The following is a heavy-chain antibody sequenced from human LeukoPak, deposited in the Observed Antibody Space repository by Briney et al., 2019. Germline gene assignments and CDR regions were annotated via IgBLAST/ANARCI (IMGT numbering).Heavy chain of an antibody. CDR3: AREDIYDYVWGSYHERTYYFDY. Sequence: ASVKVSCKASGYTFTGYYMHWVRQAPGQGLEGMGWINPNSGGTNYAQKFQGRVTMTRDTSISTAYMELSRLRSDDTAVYYCAREDIYDYVWGSYHERTYYFDYWGQGTLVTVSS. J-gene: IGHJ4*02. D-gene: IGHD3-16*02. V-gene: IGHV1-2*02. CDR1: GYTFTGYY. CDR2: INPNSGGT.